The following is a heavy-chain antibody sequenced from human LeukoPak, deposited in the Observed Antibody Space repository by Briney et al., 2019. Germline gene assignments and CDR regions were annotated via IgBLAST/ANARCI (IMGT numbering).Heavy chain of an antibody. CDR3: ARQRWLQLFGYYYYGMDV. CDR1: GYTFNSYA. J-gene: IGHJ6*02. V-gene: IGHV1-3*01. Sequence: VASVKVSCKASGYTFNSYAMHWVRQAPGQRLEWMGWINGGNGNTKYSQKFQGTVTITRDTSASTVYMELRSLRSDDTAVYYCARQRWLQLFGYYYYGMDVWGQGTTVTVSS. CDR2: INGGNGNT. D-gene: IGHD5-24*01.